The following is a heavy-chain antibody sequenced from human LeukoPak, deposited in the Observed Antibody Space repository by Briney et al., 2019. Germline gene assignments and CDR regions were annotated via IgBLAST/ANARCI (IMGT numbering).Heavy chain of an antibody. CDR2: INHSGST. D-gene: IGHD6-13*01. V-gene: IGHV4-34*01. CDR1: GGSFSGYY. J-gene: IGHJ5*02. CDR3: ASTMRSIAAAGNWFDP. Sequence: SETLSLTCAVYGGSFSGYYWSWIRQPPGKGLEWIGEINHSGSTNYNPSLKSRVTISVDTSKNQFSLKLSSVTAADTAVYYCASTMRSIAAAGNWFDPWGQGTLVTVSS.